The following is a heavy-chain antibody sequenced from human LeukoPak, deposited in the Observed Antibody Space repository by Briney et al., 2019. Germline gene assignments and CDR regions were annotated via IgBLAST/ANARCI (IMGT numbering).Heavy chain of an antibody. CDR2: IIPIFGIA. V-gene: IGHV1-69*04. CDR3: ARVSSGYDPPALGGSSGWYRGWFDP. Sequence: SVKVSCKASGGTFISYAISWVRQAPGQGLEWMGRIIPIFGIANYAQKFQGRVTITADKSTSTAYMELSSLRSEDTAVYYCARVSSGYDPPALGGSSGWYRGWFDPWGQGTLVTVSS. D-gene: IGHD6-19*01. J-gene: IGHJ5*02. CDR1: GGTFISYA.